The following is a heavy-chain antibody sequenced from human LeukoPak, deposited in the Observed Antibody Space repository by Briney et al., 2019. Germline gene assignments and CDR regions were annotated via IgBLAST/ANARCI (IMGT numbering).Heavy chain of an antibody. J-gene: IGHJ5*02. CDR1: GGSISSSSYY. V-gene: IGHV4-39*01. CDR2: ISYSEST. Sequence: SETLSLTCTVSGGSISSSSYYWGWIRQPPGKGLEWIGSISYSESTYYNPSLKSRVTISVDTSKNQFSLKVSSATAADTAVYYCARHGTTGANLNWFDPWGQGTLVTVSS. D-gene: IGHD1-1*01. CDR3: ARHGTTGANLNWFDP.